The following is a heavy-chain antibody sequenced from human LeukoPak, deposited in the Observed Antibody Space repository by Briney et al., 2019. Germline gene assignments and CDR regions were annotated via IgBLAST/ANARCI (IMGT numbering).Heavy chain of an antibody. J-gene: IGHJ4*02. CDR2: IRYDGSNK. Sequence: GGSLRLSCAASGLNLNSYGMQWLRQAPGKGLEWVAFIRYDGSNKYYADSVKGRFTISRDNSKNTLYLQMNSLRADDTAVYYCAKAFWGYSSCVFDYWGQGTLVTVSS. V-gene: IGHV3-30*02. D-gene: IGHD6-19*01. CDR1: GLNLNSYG. CDR3: AKAFWGYSSCVFDY.